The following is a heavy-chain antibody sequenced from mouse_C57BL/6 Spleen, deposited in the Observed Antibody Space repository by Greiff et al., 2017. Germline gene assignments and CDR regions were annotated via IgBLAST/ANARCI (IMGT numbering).Heavy chain of an antibody. V-gene: IGHV6-3*01. CDR2: IRLKSDNYAT. CDR1: GFTFSNYW. D-gene: IGHD1-1*01. Sequence: EVKVEESGGGLVQPGGSMQLSCVASGFTFSNYWMNWVRQSPEKGLEWVAQIRLKSDNYATHYAESVNGRFTISRDDSKISVYLQMNNLRAEDTGIYYCTFLQLRGHYYAMDYWGQGTSVTVSS. J-gene: IGHJ4*01. CDR3: TFLQLRGHYYAMDY.